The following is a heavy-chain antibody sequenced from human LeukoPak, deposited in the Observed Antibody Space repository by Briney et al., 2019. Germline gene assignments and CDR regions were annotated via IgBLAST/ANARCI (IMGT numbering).Heavy chain of an antibody. CDR3: ARDRNTIFGVVISYIDV. D-gene: IGHD3-3*01. V-gene: IGHV3-48*01. J-gene: IGHJ6*03. CDR1: GFTFSSYS. Sequence: GGSLRLSCAASGFTFSSYSMNWVRQAPGKGLEWVSYISSSSSTIYYADSVKGRFTISRDNAKNSLYLQMNSLRAEDTAVYYCARDRNTIFGVVISYIDVWGKGTTVTVSS. CDR2: ISSSSSTI.